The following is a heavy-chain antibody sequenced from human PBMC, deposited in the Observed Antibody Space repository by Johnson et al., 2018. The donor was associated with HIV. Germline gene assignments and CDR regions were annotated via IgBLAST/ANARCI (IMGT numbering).Heavy chain of an antibody. Sequence: VQLVESGGGLAQPGGSLRLSCAASGITVSSNYMSWVRQAPGKGLEWVSVIYSGDTTYYADSVKGRFTISRDNSKNTLYLQMNSLRAEDTAVYYCASSWGNAFDIWGQGTMVTVSS. J-gene: IGHJ3*02. CDR3: ASSWGNAFDI. D-gene: IGHD7-27*01. CDR2: IYSGDTT. CDR1: GITVSSNY. V-gene: IGHV3-66*01.